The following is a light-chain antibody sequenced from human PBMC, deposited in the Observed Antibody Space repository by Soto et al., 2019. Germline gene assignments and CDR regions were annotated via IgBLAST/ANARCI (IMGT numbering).Light chain of an antibody. V-gene: IGKV1-9*01. CDR2: DAS. CDR3: KQSSAFPLT. CDR1: QGISSY. J-gene: IGKJ4*01. Sequence: IQWTQSPSSLSASVGYRLTITCPASQGISSYLGWYQQKPGKAPNLLIYDASTLHSGVPSRFSGGGSWTDFTLTISSLQPEDFATYFCKQSSAFPLTFGGGTKVDI.